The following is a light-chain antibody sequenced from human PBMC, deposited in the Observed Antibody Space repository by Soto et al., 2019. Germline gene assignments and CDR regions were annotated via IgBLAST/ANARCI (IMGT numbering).Light chain of an antibody. CDR2: EVN. V-gene: IGLV2-8*01. CDR1: SSDVGGYNY. J-gene: IGLJ2*01. CDR3: SSYAGSYTVV. Sequence: SALTQPPSASGSPGQSVTISCTGTSSDVGGYNYVSWYQQHPGKAPKLMIYEVNKRPSGVPDRFSGSKSGNTASLTVSGLQTEDEADYYCSSYAGSYTVVFGGGTQLTVL.